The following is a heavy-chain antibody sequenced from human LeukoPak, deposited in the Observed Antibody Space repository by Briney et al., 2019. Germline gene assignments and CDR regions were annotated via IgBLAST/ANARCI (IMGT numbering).Heavy chain of an antibody. V-gene: IGHV4-59*08. D-gene: IGHD6-19*01. CDR3: ARGSSGWYWRWFGP. J-gene: IGHJ5*02. Sequence: SETLSLTCTVSGGSISSYYWSWIRQPPGKGLEWIGYIYYSGSTNYNPSLKSRVTISVDTSKNQFSLKLSSVTAADTAVHYCARGSSGWYWRWFGPWGQGTLVTVSS. CDR2: IYYSGST. CDR1: GGSISSYY.